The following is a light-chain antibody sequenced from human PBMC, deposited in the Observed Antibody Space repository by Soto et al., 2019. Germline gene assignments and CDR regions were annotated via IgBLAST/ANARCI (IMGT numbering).Light chain of an antibody. Sequence: QPASVSGSPGQSITISCTGTSSDVGGYNYVSWYQQHPGKAPRLMIVDVDNRPSGVSTRFSGSKSGNTASLTISGLQAEDEADYYCCSYSGSSTIVVFGGGTKVTVL. CDR3: CSYSGSSTIVV. V-gene: IGLV2-14*03. J-gene: IGLJ2*01. CDR2: DVD. CDR1: SSDVGGYNY.